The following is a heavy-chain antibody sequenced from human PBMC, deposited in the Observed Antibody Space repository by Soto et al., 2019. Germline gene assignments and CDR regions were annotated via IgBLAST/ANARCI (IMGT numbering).Heavy chain of an antibody. Sequence: QVQLVESGGGLVKPGGSLRLSCAASGFTFSDYYMSWIRQAPGKGLEWVSYISSSSSYTNYADSVKGRFTISRDNAKNSLYLQMNSLRAEDTAVYYCARGSGAVAATPYYYGMDVWGQGTTVTVSS. CDR3: ARGSGAVAATPYYYGMDV. D-gene: IGHD6-19*01. CDR1: GFTFSDYY. J-gene: IGHJ6*02. V-gene: IGHV3-11*05. CDR2: ISSSSSYT.